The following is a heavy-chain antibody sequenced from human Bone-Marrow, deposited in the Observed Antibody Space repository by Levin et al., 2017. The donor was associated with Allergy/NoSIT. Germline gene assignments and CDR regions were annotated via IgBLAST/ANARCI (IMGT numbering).Heavy chain of an antibody. CDR3: ARGGYSYGYGY. Sequence: PGGSLRLSCAVYGGSFSDSYWSWIRQPPGKGLEWIGEINHSGSTNYNPSLKSRVTISVDTSKNQFSLKLNSVTAADTAVYYCARGGYSYGYGYWGQGTLVTVSS. V-gene: IGHV4-34*01. J-gene: IGHJ4*02. CDR1: GGSFSDSY. CDR2: INHSGST. D-gene: IGHD5-18*01.